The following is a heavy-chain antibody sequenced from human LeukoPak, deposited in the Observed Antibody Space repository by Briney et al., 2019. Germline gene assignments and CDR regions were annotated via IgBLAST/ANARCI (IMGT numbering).Heavy chain of an antibody. CDR1: GFTFSSYG. D-gene: IGHD4/OR15-4a*01. V-gene: IGHV3-23*01. J-gene: IGHJ4*02. CDR2: ISGSGGST. Sequence: GGSLRLSCAASGFTFSSYGMSWVRQAPGKGLEWVSAISGSGGSTHYSDSVKGRFTISRDNSKNTLYLQMNSLRAEDTAVYYCARRAGAYSHPYDYWGQGTLVTVSS. CDR3: ARRAGAYSHPYDY.